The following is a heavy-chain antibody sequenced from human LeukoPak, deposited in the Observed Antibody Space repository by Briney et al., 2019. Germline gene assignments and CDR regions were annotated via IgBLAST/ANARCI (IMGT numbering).Heavy chain of an antibody. D-gene: IGHD3-9*01. V-gene: IGHV4-59*01. CDR2: IYYSGST. CDR1: GGSISSYY. Sequence: SETLSLTCTVCGGSISSYYWSWIRQPPGKGLEWIGYIYYSGSTNYNPSLKSRVTISVDTSKNQFSLKLSSVTAADTAVYYCARGGVLRYFDWLSNGWFDPWGQGTLVTVSS. J-gene: IGHJ5*02. CDR3: ARGGVLRYFDWLSNGWFDP.